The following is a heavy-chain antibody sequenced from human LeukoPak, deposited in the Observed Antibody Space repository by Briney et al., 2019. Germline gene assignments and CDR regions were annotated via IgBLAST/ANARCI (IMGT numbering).Heavy chain of an antibody. CDR1: GFTFSSYS. CDR3: ARDRNYYDGSGSDAFDI. J-gene: IGHJ3*02. Sequence: GGSLRLSCAASGFTFSSYSMSWVRQAPGKGLEWVSYISSSSSTIYYADSVKGRFTISRDNAKNSLYLQMNSLRDEDTAVYYCARDRNYYDGSGSDAFDIWGQGTMVTVSS. D-gene: IGHD3-22*01. V-gene: IGHV3-48*02. CDR2: ISSSSSTI.